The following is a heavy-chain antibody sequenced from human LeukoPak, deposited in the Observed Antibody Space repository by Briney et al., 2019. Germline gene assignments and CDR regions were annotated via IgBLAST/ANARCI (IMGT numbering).Heavy chain of an antibody. V-gene: IGHV7-4-1*02. CDR1: GYTFTSYA. CDR3: ARGSDCDILTGSNMGDY. Sequence: ASVKVSCKASGYTFTSYAMNWVRQAPGQGLEWMGWINTNTGDPTYAQGFTGRFVFSLDTSVSTAYLQISSLKAEDTAVYYCARGSDCDILTGSNMGDYWGQGTLVTVSS. D-gene: IGHD3-9*01. CDR2: INTNTGDP. J-gene: IGHJ4*02.